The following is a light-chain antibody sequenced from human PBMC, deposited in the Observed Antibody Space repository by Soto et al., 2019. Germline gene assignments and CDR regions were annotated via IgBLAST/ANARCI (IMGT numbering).Light chain of an antibody. V-gene: IGLV2-23*03. CDR1: SSDVGSYNF. J-gene: IGLJ2*01. Sequence: QSVLTQPASVSGSPGQSITISCTGTSSDVGSYNFVSWYQQHPGKAPKLTIYEGSKRPSGVSNRFSGSKSGNTASLTISGLQAEDEADYYCCSYAGSSTFGFGGGTKLTVL. CDR3: CSYAGSSTFG. CDR2: EGS.